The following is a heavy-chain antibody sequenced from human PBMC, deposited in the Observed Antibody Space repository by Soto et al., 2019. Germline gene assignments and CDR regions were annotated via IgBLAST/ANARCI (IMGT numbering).Heavy chain of an antibody. V-gene: IGHV4-31*03. J-gene: IGHJ2*01. Sequence: QVQLQESGPGLVKPSQTLSLTCTVSGGSISSGGHYWSWIRQHPGKGLEWIGYIYYSGSTYYNPSLKSRVTISVDTSKNQFSLKLSSVTAADTAVYYCARDKAEMATRYFDLWGRGTLVTVSP. CDR1: GGSISSGGHY. CDR3: ARDKAEMATRYFDL. D-gene: IGHD5-12*01. CDR2: IYYSGST.